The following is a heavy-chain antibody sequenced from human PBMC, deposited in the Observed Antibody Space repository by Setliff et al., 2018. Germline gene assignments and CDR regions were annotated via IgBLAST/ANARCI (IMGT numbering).Heavy chain of an antibody. J-gene: IGHJ4*02. CDR1: GFQFSSFP. CDR3: AKGGYSGSHYFDY. D-gene: IGHD1-26*01. Sequence: LRLSCAASGFQFSSFPMSWVRQAPGKGLEWVSVIRGSGDTTYYADSVKGRFTISRDNSNNALYLQMNSLRAEDTAIYYCAKGGYSGSHYFDYWGQGTLVTVSS. CDR2: IRGSGDTT. V-gene: IGHV3-23*01.